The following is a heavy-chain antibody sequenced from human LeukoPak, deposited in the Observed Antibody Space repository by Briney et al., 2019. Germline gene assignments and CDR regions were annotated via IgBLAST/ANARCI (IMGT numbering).Heavy chain of an antibody. CDR3: ARDPSTWNGYSDY. Sequence: PGGSLRLSCAVSGFTFSRYSLHWVRQAPGKGLEWISYITPSGNNKYYSDSVKGRFTISRDNAKNSVYLQMDSLRAEDTAVYYCARDPSTWNGYSDYWGPGTLVTVSS. CDR1: GFTFSRYS. CDR2: ITPSGNNK. D-gene: IGHD3-3*01. V-gene: IGHV3-48*01. J-gene: IGHJ4*02.